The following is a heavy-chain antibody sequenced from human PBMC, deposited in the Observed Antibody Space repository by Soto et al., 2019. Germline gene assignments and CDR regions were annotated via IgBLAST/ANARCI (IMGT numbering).Heavy chain of an antibody. CDR1: GFTFSSYS. D-gene: IGHD6-6*01. CDR3: ARDLSGSSATDFDY. Sequence: EVQLVESGGGLVKPGGSLRLSCAASGFTFSSYSMNWVRQAPGKGLEWVSSISSSSSYIYYADSVKGRFTISRDNAKNSLYLQMNSLRAEDTAVYYCARDLSGSSATDFDYWGQGNRVTVSS. V-gene: IGHV3-21*01. CDR2: ISSSSSYI. J-gene: IGHJ4*02.